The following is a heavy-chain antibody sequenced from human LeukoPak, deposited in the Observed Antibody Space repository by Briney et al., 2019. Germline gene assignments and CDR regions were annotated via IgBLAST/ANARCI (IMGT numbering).Heavy chain of an antibody. J-gene: IGHJ4*02. CDR3: ARSEYDLQGSSARWPDY. Sequence: GASVKVSCKASGYSFTNYAFHWVRQAPGQSLEWMGWIHTGNGFTRYSQKFQGRVTITRDTSASTAYMELSSLRSEDTAVYYCARSEYDLQGSSARWPDYWGQGALVTASS. V-gene: IGHV1-3*04. CDR1: GYSFTNYA. D-gene: IGHD2/OR15-2a*01. CDR2: IHTGNGFT.